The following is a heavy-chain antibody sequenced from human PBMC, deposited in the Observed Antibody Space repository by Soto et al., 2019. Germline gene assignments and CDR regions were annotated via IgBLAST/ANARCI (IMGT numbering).Heavy chain of an antibody. CDR2: IHHSGSP. CDR1: GVSLTTTSW. CDR3: ARVTFGGGIIPFEL. V-gene: IGHV4-4*02. Sequence: QVQLQESGPGLVRPSETLSLTCTVSGVSLTTTSWWTLVRQPPGKGLEWIGGIHHSGSPNYSPSLKTRVIISIDKSKNQFSLRLTSVTAADTAIYYCARVTFGGGIIPFELWGQGTLVTVPS. J-gene: IGHJ4*02. D-gene: IGHD3-16*01.